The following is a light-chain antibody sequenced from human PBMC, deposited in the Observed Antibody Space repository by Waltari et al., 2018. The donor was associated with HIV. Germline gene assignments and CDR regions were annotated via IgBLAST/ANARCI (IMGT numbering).Light chain of an antibody. CDR1: SNDVGAYNY. CDR2: SNT. J-gene: IGLJ3*02. V-gene: IGLV2-11*01. Sequence: QSALPQPRSVSGSPGQSVTVSCTAASNDVGAYNYVSWYQPLPETAPKLLTYSNTRRPSGVPDRCSCSKSGTSASLAISGLQSEDEADYYCATWDDSLSWVFGGGTKLTVL. CDR3: ATWDDSLSWV.